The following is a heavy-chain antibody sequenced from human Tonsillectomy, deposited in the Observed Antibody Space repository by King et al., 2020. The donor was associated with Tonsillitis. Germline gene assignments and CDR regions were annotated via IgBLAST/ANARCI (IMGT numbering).Heavy chain of an antibody. Sequence: VQLVESGGGLVQPGGSLRLSCAASGFTFRNYAVSWVRQAPGEGLEWVSAISGSGGSTYYADSVKGRFTISRDNSKNTLYLQVNSLRADDTAVYYCAKARFTTLDWYFDLWGRGTLVTVSS. CDR3: AKARFTTLDWYFDL. J-gene: IGHJ2*01. D-gene: IGHD3-22*01. CDR2: ISGSGGST. V-gene: IGHV3-23*04. CDR1: GFTFRNYA.